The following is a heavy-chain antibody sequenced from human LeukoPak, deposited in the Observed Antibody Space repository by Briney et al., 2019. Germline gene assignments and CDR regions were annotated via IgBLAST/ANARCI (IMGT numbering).Heavy chain of an antibody. D-gene: IGHD1-26*01. CDR1: GGSFSGYY. Sequence: PSETLSLTCAVYGGSFSGYYWSWIRQPPGKGLEWIGEINHSGSTNYNPSLKSRVTISVDTSKNQFSLKLSSVTAADAAVYYCAGGSLIVGATFWGQGTLVTVSS. V-gene: IGHV4-34*01. CDR3: AGGSLIVGATF. J-gene: IGHJ4*02. CDR2: INHSGST.